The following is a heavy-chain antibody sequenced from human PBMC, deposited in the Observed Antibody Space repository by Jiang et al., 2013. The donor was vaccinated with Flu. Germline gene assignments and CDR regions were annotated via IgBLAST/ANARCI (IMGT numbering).Heavy chain of an antibody. Sequence: GAEVKKPGESLRISCKGSGYSFTSYWISWVRQMPGKGLEWMGRIDPSDSYTNYSPSFQGHVTISADKSISTAYLQWSSLKASDTAMYYCARLHPWNIVVVPAASYGFDYYYGMDVWGKGTTVTVSS. CDR1: GYSFTSYW. CDR2: IDPSDSYT. J-gene: IGHJ6*04. V-gene: IGHV5-10-1*01. D-gene: IGHD2-2*01. CDR3: ARLHPWNIVVVPAASYGFDYYYGMDV.